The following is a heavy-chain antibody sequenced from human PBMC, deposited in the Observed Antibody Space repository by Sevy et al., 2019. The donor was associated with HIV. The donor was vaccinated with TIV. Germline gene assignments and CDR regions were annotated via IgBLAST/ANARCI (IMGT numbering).Heavy chain of an antibody. V-gene: IGHV3-49*04. CDR2: IRNKDYNGTT. CDR1: GFTFGDYT. Sequence: GGSLRLSCSASGFTFGDYTLSWVRQAPGKGREGVGFIRNKDYNGTTEYAPSVKGRFTISRDDSKSVAYLHMNNLKTEDTGIYFCSRSVATVYWGRGTLVTVSS. D-gene: IGHD1-26*01. J-gene: IGHJ4*02. CDR3: SRSVATVY.